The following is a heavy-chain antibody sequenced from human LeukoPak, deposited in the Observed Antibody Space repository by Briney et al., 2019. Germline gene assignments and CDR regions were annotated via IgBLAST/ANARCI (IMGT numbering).Heavy chain of an antibody. CDR1: GFNFDDYA. CDR3: AKDIGAYYYYGMDV. V-gene: IGHV3-9*01. J-gene: IGHJ6*02. Sequence: GGSLRLSCVASGFNFDDYAMHWVRQAPGKGLEWVSGISWNSGSIGYADSVKGRFTISRDNAKNSLYLQMNSLRAEDTALYYCAKDIGAYYYYGMDVWGQGTTVTVSS. CDR2: ISWNSGSI.